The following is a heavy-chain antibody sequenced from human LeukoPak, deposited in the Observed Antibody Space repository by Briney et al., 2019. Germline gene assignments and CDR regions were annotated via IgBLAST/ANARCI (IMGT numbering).Heavy chain of an antibody. CDR1: GGSISSYY. CDR2: IYTSGST. V-gene: IGHV4-4*07. CDR3: ARGGFEYSSSWAFDY. Sequence: SETLSLTCTVSGGSISSYYWSWIRQPAGKGLEWIGRIYTSGSTNYNPSLKSRVTMSVDTSKNQFSLKLSSVTAADTAVYYCARGGFEYSSSWAFDYWGQGTLVTVSS. D-gene: IGHD6-6*01. J-gene: IGHJ4*02.